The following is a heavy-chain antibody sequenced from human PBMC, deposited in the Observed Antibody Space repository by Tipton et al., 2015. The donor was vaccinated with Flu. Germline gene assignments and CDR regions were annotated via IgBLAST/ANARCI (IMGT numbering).Heavy chain of an antibody. CDR1: GFTFSTFW. D-gene: IGHD2-15*01. CDR3: ARQLYRYCSGGSCYSTYYFDY. J-gene: IGHJ4*02. V-gene: IGHV3-7*01. CDR2: INQDGSEK. Sequence: SLRLSCAASGFTFSTFWMSWVRQAPGKGLEWVANINQDGSEKYYVDSVKGRFTISRDNGKNSLYLQMNSLRAEDTAVYYCARQLYRYCSGGSCYSTYYFDYWGQGTLVTVSS.